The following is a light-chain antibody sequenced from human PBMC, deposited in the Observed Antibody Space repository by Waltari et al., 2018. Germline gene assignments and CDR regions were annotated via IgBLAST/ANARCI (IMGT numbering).Light chain of an antibody. Sequence: QSALTQPASVSGSPGQSITISCTGTSSHVGAYYSVSWHQQHPGKAPKLIFFDVSNRPAGVSNRFSGSKPGTTASLTISGLQAEDEADYYCSSYISSSTLELFGGGTSLTVL. V-gene: IGLV2-14*03. CDR1: SSHVGAYYS. CDR2: DVS. J-gene: IGLJ2*01. CDR3: SSYISSSTLEL.